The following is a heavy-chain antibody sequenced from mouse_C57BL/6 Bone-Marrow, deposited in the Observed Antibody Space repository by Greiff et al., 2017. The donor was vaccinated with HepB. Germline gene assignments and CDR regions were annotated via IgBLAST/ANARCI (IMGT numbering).Heavy chain of an antibody. D-gene: IGHD1-1*01. CDR3: ARSVGSSPYAMDY. J-gene: IGHJ4*01. CDR2: IYPRDGST. Sequence: VQLQQSDAELVKPGASVKISCKVSGYTFTDHTIHWMKQRPEQGLEWIGYIYPRDGSTKYHEKFKGTATLTADKSASTAYMQLNSLTSEDSAVYFCARSVGSSPYAMDYWGQGTSVTVSS. V-gene: IGHV1-78*01. CDR1: GYTFTDHT.